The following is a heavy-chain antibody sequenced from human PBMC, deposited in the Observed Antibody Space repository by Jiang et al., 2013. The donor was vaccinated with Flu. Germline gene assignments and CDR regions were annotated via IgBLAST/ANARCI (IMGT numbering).Heavy chain of an antibody. V-gene: IGHV3-11*06. D-gene: IGHD3-22*01. J-gene: IGHJ3*02. Sequence: RLSCAGSGFTFSDYHMSWIRQAPGKGLECVSYIGSSAPYTNYADSVKGRFTISRDNAKHSMYLQMTSLRAEDTAVYYCARVSGNAVDGYYFGAFDIWGQGTMVTVSS. CDR1: GFTFSDYH. CDR2: IGSSAPYT. CDR3: ARVSGNAVDGYYFGAFDI.